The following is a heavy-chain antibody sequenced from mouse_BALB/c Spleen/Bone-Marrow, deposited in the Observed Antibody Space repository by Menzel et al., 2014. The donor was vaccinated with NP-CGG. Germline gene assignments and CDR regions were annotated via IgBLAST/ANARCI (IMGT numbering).Heavy chain of an antibody. CDR1: GYAFSSYW. Sequence: VQLQQSGAELVRPGSSVKISCKASGYAFSSYWMNWVKPRPGQGLEWIGQIYPGDGDTNYSGKFKGKATLTADESSSTAYMQLSSLTSEDSAVYFCAFGNYDFDYWGQGTTLTVSS. CDR2: IYPGDGDT. J-gene: IGHJ2*01. D-gene: IGHD2-1*01. V-gene: IGHV1-80*01. CDR3: AFGNYDFDY.